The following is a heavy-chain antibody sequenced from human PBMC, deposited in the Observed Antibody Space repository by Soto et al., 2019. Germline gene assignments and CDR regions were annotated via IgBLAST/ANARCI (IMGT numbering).Heavy chain of an antibody. J-gene: IGHJ4*02. CDR2: IYDGGTT. CDR1: GGSISSAAYC. CDR3: ARGSSGDKVDY. V-gene: IGHV4-30-4*01. Sequence: SETLSLTCTVSGGSISSAAYCWSWIRQSPDKGLEWIGHIYDGGTTYSSPSLKGRVTISADTSKTQFSLKLNSVSAADTAVYYCARGSSGDKVDYWGQGIQVTVSS. D-gene: IGHD7-27*01.